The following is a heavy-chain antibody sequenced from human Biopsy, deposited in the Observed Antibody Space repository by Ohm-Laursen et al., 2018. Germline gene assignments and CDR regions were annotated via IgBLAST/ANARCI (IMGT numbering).Heavy chain of an antibody. CDR3: ARGTGRYYVYGAFDI. Sequence: SDTLSLTCTVSGGSISSYYWSWIRQPPGKGLEWIGYIYYTGSTNHNLSLKSRVTMSVDTSKNQFSLKLRSVTAADTAVYYCARGTGRYYVYGAFDIWGQGTMVTVSS. CDR1: GGSISSYY. V-gene: IGHV4-59*12. J-gene: IGHJ3*02. D-gene: IGHD1-26*01. CDR2: IYYTGST.